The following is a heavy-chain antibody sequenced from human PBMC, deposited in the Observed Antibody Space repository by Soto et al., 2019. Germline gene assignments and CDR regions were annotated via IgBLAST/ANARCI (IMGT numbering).Heavy chain of an antibody. Sequence: EVQLVESGGGLVKPGGSLRLSCAASGFTFSSYSMNWVRQAPGKGLEWVSSISSSSSYIYYADSVKGRFTISRDNAKNSLYLQMNSVRAEDTAVYYCARGDSSGWYGHRALDYWGQGPLVTVSS. J-gene: IGHJ4*02. V-gene: IGHV3-21*01. CDR3: ARGDSSGWYGHRALDY. CDR2: ISSSSSYI. D-gene: IGHD6-19*01. CDR1: GFTFSSYS.